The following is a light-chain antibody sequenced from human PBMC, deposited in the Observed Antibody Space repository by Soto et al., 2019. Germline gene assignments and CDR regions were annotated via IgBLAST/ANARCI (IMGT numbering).Light chain of an antibody. CDR3: AAWDDSLSGPV. CDR2: GKY. J-gene: IGLJ2*01. V-gene: IGLV1-47*02. Sequence: QSVLTQPTSASGTPGQSVTISCSGSSSNIGSNSVYWYQQLPGTAPRLLTYGKYQRPSGVPDRFSGSKSDTSASLAISGLRSDDEGDYYCAAWDDSLSGPVFGGGTKLTVL. CDR1: SSNIGSNS.